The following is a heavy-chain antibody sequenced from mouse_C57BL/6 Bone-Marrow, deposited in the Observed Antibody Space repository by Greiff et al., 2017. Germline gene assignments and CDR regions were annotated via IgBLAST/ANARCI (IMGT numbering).Heavy chain of an antibody. CDR1: GYSFTGYY. D-gene: IGHD2-1*01. J-gene: IGHJ4*01. CDR2: INPSTGGT. V-gene: IGHV1-42*01. Sequence: VQLKQSGPELVKPGASVKISCKASGYSFTGYYMNWVKQSPEKSLEWIGEINPSTGGTTYNQKFKAKATLTVDKSSSTAYMQLKSLTSEDSAVYYCLYYGYEAMDYWGQGTSVTVSS. CDR3: LYYGYEAMDY.